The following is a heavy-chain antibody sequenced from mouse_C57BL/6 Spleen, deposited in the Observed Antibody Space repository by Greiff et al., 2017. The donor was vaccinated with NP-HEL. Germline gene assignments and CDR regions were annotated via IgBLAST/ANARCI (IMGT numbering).Heavy chain of an antibody. V-gene: IGHV1-55*01. CDR3: ARSPYYYGSSWFAY. D-gene: IGHD1-1*01. Sequence: QVQLQQPGAELVKPGASVKMSCKASGYTFTSYWITWVKQRPGQGLEWIGDIYPGSGSTNYNEKFKSKATLTVDTSSSTAYMQLSSLTSEDSAFYYCARSPYYYGSSWFAYWGQGTLVTVSA. CDR1: GYTFTSYW. CDR2: IYPGSGST. J-gene: IGHJ3*01.